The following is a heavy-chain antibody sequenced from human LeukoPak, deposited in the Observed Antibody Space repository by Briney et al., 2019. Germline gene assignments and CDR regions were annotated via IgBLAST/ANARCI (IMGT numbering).Heavy chain of an antibody. CDR3: ARMNLAAAGTYYFDY. CDR1: GYTFTGYY. CDR2: INPNSGGT. Sequence: ASVKVSCKASGYTFTGYYMHWVRQAPGQGLEWMGWINPNSGGTNYAQKFQGGVTMTRDTSISTAYMELSRLRSDDTAVYYCARMNLAAAGTYYFDYWGQGTLVTVSS. D-gene: IGHD6-13*01. J-gene: IGHJ4*02. V-gene: IGHV1-2*02.